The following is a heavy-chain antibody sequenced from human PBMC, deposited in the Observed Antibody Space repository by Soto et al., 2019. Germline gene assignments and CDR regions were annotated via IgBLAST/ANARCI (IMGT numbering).Heavy chain of an antibody. CDR2: ISGTSNDI. CDR1: GFTFRSYS. D-gene: IGHD6-6*01. Sequence: EVRLVESGGGLVKPGESLRLSCAASGFTFRSYSLNWVRQAPGKGLEWVSSISGTSNDIYYADSVKGRFIISRDNARDSLYLQMYSLSAEDTAIYFCATSIAAPLGYYGMDVWGQGTTVTVSS. J-gene: IGHJ6*02. CDR3: ATSIAAPLGYYGMDV. V-gene: IGHV3-21*01.